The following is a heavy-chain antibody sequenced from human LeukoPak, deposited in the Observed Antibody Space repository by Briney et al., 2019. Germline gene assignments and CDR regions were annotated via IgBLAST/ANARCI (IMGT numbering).Heavy chain of an antibody. V-gene: IGHV1-18*01. CDR2: ISAYNGNT. J-gene: IGHJ3*02. Sequence: ASVKVSCKASGYTFINYGINWVRQAPGQGLEWMGWISAYNGNTNYAQSLQGRVTMTEDTSTDTAYMELSSLRSEDTAVYYCATTRLLYSSGWYDAFDIWGQGTMVTVSS. CDR1: GYTFINYG. CDR3: ATTRLLYSSGWYDAFDI. D-gene: IGHD6-19*01.